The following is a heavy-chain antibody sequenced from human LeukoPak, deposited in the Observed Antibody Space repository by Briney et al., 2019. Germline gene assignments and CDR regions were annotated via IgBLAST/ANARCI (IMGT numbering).Heavy chain of an antibody. CDR2: IIPIFGTA. J-gene: IGHJ6*03. D-gene: IGHD2-21*02. CDR1: GGTFSSYA. CDR3: ARLRLHYYYYYMDV. Sequence: ASVKVSCKASGGTFSSYAISWVRQAPGQGLERMGRIIPIFGTANYAQKFQGRVTITTDESTSTAYMELSSLRSEDTAVYYCARLRLHYYYYYMDVWGKGTTVTVSS. V-gene: IGHV1-69*05.